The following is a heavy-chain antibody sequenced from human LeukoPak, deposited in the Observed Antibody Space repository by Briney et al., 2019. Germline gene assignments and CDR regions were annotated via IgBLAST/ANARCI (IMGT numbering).Heavy chain of an antibody. CDR2: INPNSGGT. J-gene: IGHJ6*03. V-gene: IGHV1-2*02. Sequence: ASVKVSCKASGYTFTGYYMHWVRQAPGQGLEWMGWINPNSGGTNYAQKFQGRVTMTRDTSISTAYMELSRLRSDDTAVYYCARAVRGAKNQFIYRYYYMDVWGKGTTVTVSS. D-gene: IGHD3-10*01. CDR3: ARAVRGAKNQFIYRYYYMDV. CDR1: GYTFTGYY.